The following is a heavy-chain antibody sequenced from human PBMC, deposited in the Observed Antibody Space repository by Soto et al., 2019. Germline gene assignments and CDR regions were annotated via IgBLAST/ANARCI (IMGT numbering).Heavy chain of an antibody. Sequence: QVQLQESGPGLVKPSQTLSLICTVSGGSINSGGYYWNWIRQHPGKGLEWIGYIFYSGSTYYHPSLRSRVTISADTSENQFSLNLSSVTAADTAVYFCARVYRQSGYSSSWVFDYWGQGTLVNVSS. D-gene: IGHD6-13*01. CDR2: IFYSGST. J-gene: IGHJ4*02. CDR1: GGSINSGGYY. V-gene: IGHV4-31*03. CDR3: ARVYRQSGYSSSWVFDY.